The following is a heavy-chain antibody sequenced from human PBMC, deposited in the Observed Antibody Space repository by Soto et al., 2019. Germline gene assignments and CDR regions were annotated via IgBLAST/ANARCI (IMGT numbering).Heavy chain of an antibody. CDR1: GFTFSRYW. Sequence: GGSLRLSCAASGFTFSRYWMSWVRQAPGKGLEWVANIKQDGSEKYYVDSVKGRFTISRDNAKNSLYLQMNSLRAEDTAVYYCASLYGMDVWGQGTTVTVSS. CDR2: IKQDGSEK. CDR3: ASLYGMDV. V-gene: IGHV3-7*01. J-gene: IGHJ6*02.